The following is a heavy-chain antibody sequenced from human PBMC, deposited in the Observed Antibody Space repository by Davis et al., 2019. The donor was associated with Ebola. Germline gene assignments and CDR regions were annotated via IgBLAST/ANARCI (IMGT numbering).Heavy chain of an antibody. Sequence: PGGSLRLSCAASGFTFSSYAMSWVRQAPGKGLEWVAVISYDGSNKYYADSVKGRFTISRDNSKNTLYLQMNSLRAEDTAVYYCAKDLGIDGFDYWGQGTLVTVSS. J-gene: IGHJ4*02. D-gene: IGHD5-24*01. V-gene: IGHV3-30*18. CDR1: GFTFSSYA. CDR3: AKDLGIDGFDY. CDR2: ISYDGSNK.